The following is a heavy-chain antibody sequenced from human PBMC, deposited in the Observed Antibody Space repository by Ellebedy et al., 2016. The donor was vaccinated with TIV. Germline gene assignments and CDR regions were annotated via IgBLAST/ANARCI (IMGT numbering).Heavy chain of an antibody. CDR3: ARAPLVIAARDYYYYYYIDV. D-gene: IGHD6-6*01. CDR1: GYTFTSFD. J-gene: IGHJ6*03. CDR2: MNPNSGNT. Sequence: ASVKVSXKATGYTFTSFDINWVRQATGQGLEWMGWMNPNSGNTGYAQKFQGRVTMTRNTSISTAYMELSSLTSEDTAVYYCARAPLVIAARDYYYYYYIDVWGKGTTVTVSS. V-gene: IGHV1-8*01.